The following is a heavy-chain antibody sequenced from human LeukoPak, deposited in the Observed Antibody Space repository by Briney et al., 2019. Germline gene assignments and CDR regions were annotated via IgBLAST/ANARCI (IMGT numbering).Heavy chain of an antibody. D-gene: IGHD5-18*01. CDR1: GFTFSSYG. V-gene: IGHV3-30*18. CDR2: ISYDGSNK. Sequence: PGRSLRLSCAASGFTFSSYGMHWVRQAPGKGLEWVAVISYDGSNKYYADSVKGRFTISRDNSKNTLYLQMNSLRAEDTAVYYCAKVLYSYGRTYYYYGMDVWGQGTTVTVSS. J-gene: IGHJ6*02. CDR3: AKVLYSYGRTYYYYGMDV.